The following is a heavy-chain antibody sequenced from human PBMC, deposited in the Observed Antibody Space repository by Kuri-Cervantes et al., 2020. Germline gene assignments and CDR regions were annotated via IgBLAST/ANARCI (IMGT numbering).Heavy chain of an antibody. CDR2: INPSGGST. D-gene: IGHD2-15*01. V-gene: IGHV1-46*01. Sequence: ASVKVSCKASGYTFTSYYMHWVRQAPGQGLEWMGIINPSGGSTSYAQKFQGRVTITRDTSASTAYMELSSLRSEDTAVYYCARGGVAATFEYWGQGTLVTVSS. CDR3: ARGGVAATFEY. CDR1: GYTFTSYY. J-gene: IGHJ4*02.